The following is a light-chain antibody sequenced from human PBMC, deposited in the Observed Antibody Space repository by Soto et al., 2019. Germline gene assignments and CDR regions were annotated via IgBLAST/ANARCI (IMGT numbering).Light chain of an antibody. CDR3: QHYNTQSIT. Sequence: DIQLIQSPSTLSASVGDRVTITCRASENILKFLAWYQQRSGSAPNLLIYAASDLESGVPSRFNGSGSGTEFTLTIDNLQPNDSATYYCQHYNTQSITFGGGTKV. CDR1: ENILKF. V-gene: IGKV1-5*01. CDR2: AAS. J-gene: IGKJ4*01.